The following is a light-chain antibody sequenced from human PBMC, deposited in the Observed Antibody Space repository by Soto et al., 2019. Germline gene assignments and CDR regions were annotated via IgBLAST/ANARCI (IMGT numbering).Light chain of an antibody. CDR2: DAS. Sequence: DIQMTQSPSTLSASVGDRVTITCRGSQSISGWLAWYQQKPGKAPKLLIYDASSLESGVPSRFSGRGSGAEFTLTISSLHPDDFATYYCQQYNSYPWTFGQGTKVEIK. CDR1: QSISGW. V-gene: IGKV1-5*01. J-gene: IGKJ1*01. CDR3: QQYNSYPWT.